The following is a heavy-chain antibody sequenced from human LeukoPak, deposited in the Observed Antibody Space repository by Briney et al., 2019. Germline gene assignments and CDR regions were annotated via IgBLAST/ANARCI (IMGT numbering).Heavy chain of an antibody. CDR3: AREMTTGAAWGYFDY. CDR1: GGSLNDYA. CDR2: IIPLFGTP. D-gene: IGHD4-17*01. J-gene: IGHJ4*02. Sequence: ASVKVSCKASGGSLNDYAFSWVRQAPGQGLEWMGGIIPLFGTPLFAQLFPGRFTITTDESTSTPYMELSSLTSEDTAVYYCAREMTTGAAWGYFDYWGQGTLVTVSS. V-gene: IGHV1-69*05.